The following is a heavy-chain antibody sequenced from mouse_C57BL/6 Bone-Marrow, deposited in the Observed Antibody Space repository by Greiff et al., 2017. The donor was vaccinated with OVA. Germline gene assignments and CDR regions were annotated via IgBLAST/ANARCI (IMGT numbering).Heavy chain of an antibody. CDR1: GFSLTSYG. Sequence: VQLQESGPGLVQPSQSLSITCTVSGFSLTSYGVHWVRQSPGKGLEWLGVIWSGGSTDYNAAFISRLSISKDNSKSQVFFKMNSLQADDTAIYYCAIYDYDRFAYWGQGTLVTVSA. D-gene: IGHD2-4*01. CDR3: AIYDYDRFAY. CDR2: IWSGGST. V-gene: IGHV2-2*01. J-gene: IGHJ3*01.